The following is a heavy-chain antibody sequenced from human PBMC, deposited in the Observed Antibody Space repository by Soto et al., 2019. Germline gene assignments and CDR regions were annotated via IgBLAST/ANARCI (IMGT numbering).Heavy chain of an antibody. D-gene: IGHD3-3*01. CDR1: GGTFSSYA. Sequence: SVKVSCKASGGTFSSYAISWVRQAPGQGLEWMGGIIPIFGTANYAQKFQGRVTITADKSTSTAYMELSSLRSEDTAVYYCASNGRDHLRFLEWLSKGYYYYGMDVWGQGTTVTVSS. CDR3: ASNGRDHLRFLEWLSKGYYYYGMDV. J-gene: IGHJ6*02. CDR2: IIPIFGTA. V-gene: IGHV1-69*06.